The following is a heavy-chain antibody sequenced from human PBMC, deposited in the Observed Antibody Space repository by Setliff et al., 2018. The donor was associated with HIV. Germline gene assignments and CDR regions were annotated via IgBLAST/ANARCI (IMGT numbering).Heavy chain of an antibody. Sequence: ASVKVSCKASSYSFTSYGFTWVRQAPGQGLEWMGWISAHNGHTDYAQKFQDRVTMSTDTSTTTAFMELRSLISDDTAVYFCARGGRWWGPNNPSPHFYHMDLWGSGTSVTVS. CDR2: ISAHNGHT. CDR3: ARGGRWWGPNNPSPHFYHMDL. J-gene: IGHJ6*03. CDR1: SYSFTSYG. D-gene: IGHD2-15*01. V-gene: IGHV1-18*01.